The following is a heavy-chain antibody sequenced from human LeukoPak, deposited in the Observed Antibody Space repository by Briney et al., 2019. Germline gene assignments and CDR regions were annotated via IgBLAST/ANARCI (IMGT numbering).Heavy chain of an antibody. CDR1: GDSLSGGYYY. D-gene: IGHD2-2*02. V-gene: IGHV4-39*01. Sequence: PSGTLSLTCSVSGDSLSGGYYYWAWIRQPPGQGLEWIGSIHYIGSSSYNPSLKTRVSVFVDTSKNQFSLRLSSVTASDTAVYYCARSLYCSSTGCYKDYWGQGTLVTVSS. CDR2: IHYIGSS. J-gene: IGHJ4*02. CDR3: ARSLYCSSTGCYKDY.